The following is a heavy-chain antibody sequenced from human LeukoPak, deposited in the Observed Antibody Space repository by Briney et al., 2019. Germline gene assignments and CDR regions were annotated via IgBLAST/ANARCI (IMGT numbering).Heavy chain of an antibody. CDR3: ARDMGDFYYYYGMDV. CDR1: GGTFSSYA. V-gene: IGHV1-69*04. CDR2: IIPILGIA. Sequence: SVKVSCKASGGTFSSYAISWVRQAPGQGLEWMGRIIPILGIANYAQKFQGRVTITADKSTGTAYMELSSLRSEDTAVYYCARDMGDFYYYYGMDVWGQGTTVTVSS. J-gene: IGHJ6*02. D-gene: IGHD3-16*01.